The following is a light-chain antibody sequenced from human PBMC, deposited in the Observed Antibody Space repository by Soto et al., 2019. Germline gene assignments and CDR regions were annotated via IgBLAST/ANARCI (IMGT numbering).Light chain of an antibody. CDR1: QTISTW. V-gene: IGKV1-5*03. J-gene: IGKJ1*01. Sequence: DIQMTQSPSPLSASVGDRVTITCWASQTISTWLAWYQQKPGKAPKLLIYRASSLESGVPSRFSGSGSGTEFTLTISSLQPDDFATYYCQQYNTFSPWTFGQGTKVEIK. CDR2: RAS. CDR3: QQYNTFSPWT.